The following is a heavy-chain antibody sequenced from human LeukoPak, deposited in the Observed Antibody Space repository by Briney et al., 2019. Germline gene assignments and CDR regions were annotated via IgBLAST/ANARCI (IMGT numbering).Heavy chain of an antibody. J-gene: IGHJ5*02. V-gene: IGHV4-31*03. CDR2: IYYSGST. Sequence: SETLSLTCTVSGSSISGGGYYWSWIRQHPGKGLEWIGFIYYSGSTYYNPSLKSRVTISVDTSKNQFSLKLSSVTAADTAVYYCARGGSSSWYWSWFDPWGQGTLVTVSS. CDR1: GSSISGGGYY. D-gene: IGHD6-13*01. CDR3: ARGGSSSWYWSWFDP.